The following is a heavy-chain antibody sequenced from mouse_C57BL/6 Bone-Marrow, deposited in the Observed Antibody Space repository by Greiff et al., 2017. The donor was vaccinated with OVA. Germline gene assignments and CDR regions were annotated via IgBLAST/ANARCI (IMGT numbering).Heavy chain of an antibody. D-gene: IGHD3-3*01. Sequence: EVKLVESGGGLVQPGGSLSLSCAASGFTFTDYYMSWVRQPPGKALEWLGFISNKANGYTTESSASVKGRFTISRDNSQSILYLQMNALRAEDSATYYCARPLGHYYFDYWGQGTTLTVSS. CDR3: ARPLGHYYFDY. CDR2: ISNKANGYTT. V-gene: IGHV7-3*01. J-gene: IGHJ2*01. CDR1: GFTFTDYY.